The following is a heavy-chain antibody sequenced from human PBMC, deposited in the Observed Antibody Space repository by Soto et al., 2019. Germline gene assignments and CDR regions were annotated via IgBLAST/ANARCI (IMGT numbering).Heavy chain of an antibody. CDR3: ARARRGSFGELLSPNYFDY. CDR1: GGTFSSYA. CDR2: IIPIFGTA. J-gene: IGHJ4*02. V-gene: IGHV1-69*01. D-gene: IGHD3-10*01. Sequence: QVQLVQSGAEVKKPGSSVKVSCKASGGTFSSYAISWVRQAPGQGLEWMGGIIPIFGTANYAQKFQGRVTITADESTSTAYLELSSLRSEDTAVYYFARARRGSFGELLSPNYFDYWGQGSLVTVSS.